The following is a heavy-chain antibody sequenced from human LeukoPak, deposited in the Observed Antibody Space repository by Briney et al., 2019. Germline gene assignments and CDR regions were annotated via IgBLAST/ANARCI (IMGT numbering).Heavy chain of an antibody. Sequence: SSISNGITYIYYADSVKGRFTISRDNAKNSLFLQMNSLRAEDTAVYYCARLRGTATIDFWGQGTLVTVSS. CDR3: ARLRGTATIDF. V-gene: IGHV3-21*06. J-gene: IGHJ4*02. CDR2: ISNGITYI. D-gene: IGHD1-7*01.